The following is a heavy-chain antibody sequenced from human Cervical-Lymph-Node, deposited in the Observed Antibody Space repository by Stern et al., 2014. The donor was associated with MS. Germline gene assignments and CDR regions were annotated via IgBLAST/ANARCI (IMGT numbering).Heavy chain of an antibody. D-gene: IGHD1-26*01. CDR1: GFTFANFA. CDR3: AKGERTLDV. V-gene: IGHV3-9*01. Sequence: VHLVESGGDFIQPGRSLTLSCAASGFTFANFAMNWVRQPPGKGLDWVSTMSWNGVYIPYADPVKGRFTISRDNAKNSLYLQMNSLRAEDTAFYYCAKGERTLDVWGQGTTVTVSS. CDR2: MSWNGVYI. J-gene: IGHJ6*02.